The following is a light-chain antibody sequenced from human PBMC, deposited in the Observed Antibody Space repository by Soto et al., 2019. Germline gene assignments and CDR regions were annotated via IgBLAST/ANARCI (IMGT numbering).Light chain of an antibody. V-gene: IGKV1-39*01. J-gene: IGKJ4*01. CDR1: HSLSNY. CDR3: HESNRVPFT. Sequence: DIQMTQSPSSLSASVGDRVTITCRASHSLSNYLNWYQQKLGKAPKLLIYGESTLQSGVPSSFSGSGSGTDFTLIMSSLQPEDSATYYFHESNRVPFTFGGGTKLEIK. CDR2: GES.